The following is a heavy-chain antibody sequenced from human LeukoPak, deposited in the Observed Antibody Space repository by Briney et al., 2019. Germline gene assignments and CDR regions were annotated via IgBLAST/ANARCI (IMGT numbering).Heavy chain of an antibody. CDR1: GFTFSSYS. V-gene: IGHV3-23*01. CDR3: AKGPAANQINWFDP. J-gene: IGHJ5*02. CDR2: ISGSGGST. Sequence: PGGSLRLSCAASGFTFSSYSMSWVRQAPGKGLEWVSAISGSGGSTYYADSVKGRFTISRDNSKSTLYLQMNSLRAEDTAVYYCAKGPAANQINWFDPWGQGTLVTVSS. D-gene: IGHD2-2*01.